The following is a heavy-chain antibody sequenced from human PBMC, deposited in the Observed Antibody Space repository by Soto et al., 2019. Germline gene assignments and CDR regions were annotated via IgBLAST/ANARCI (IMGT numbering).Heavy chain of an antibody. CDR2: IYPGDSDT. CDR3: ARNRITGTTAAFDI. D-gene: IGHD1-7*01. J-gene: IGHJ3*02. Sequence: WVRQTPGKGLEWMGIIYPGDSDTRYSPSFQGQVTISADKSISTAYLQWSSLKASDTAMYYCARNRITGTTAAFDIWGQGTMVTVSS. V-gene: IGHV5-51*01.